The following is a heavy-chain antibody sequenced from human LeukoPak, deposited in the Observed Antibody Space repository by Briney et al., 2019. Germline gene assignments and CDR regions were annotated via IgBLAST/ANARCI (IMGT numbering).Heavy chain of an antibody. D-gene: IGHD5-18*01. V-gene: IGHV4-59*01. CDR2: IYYSGST. J-gene: IGHJ4*02. CDR1: GGSLSSYY. CDR3: ASGIRAAMVGYYFDY. Sequence: SETLSLTCTVSGGSLSSYYWSWIRQPPGKGLEWIGYIYYSGSTNYNPSLKSRVTISVDTSKNQFSLKLSSVTAADSAVYCCASGIRAAMVGYYFDYWGQGTLVTVSS.